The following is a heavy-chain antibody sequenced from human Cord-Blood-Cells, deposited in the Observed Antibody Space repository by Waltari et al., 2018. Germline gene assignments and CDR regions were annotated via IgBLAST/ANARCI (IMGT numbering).Heavy chain of an antibody. J-gene: IGHJ6*02. V-gene: IGHV1-2*04. CDR2: INHNSGGT. CDR1: GYTFTGYY. D-gene: IGHD3-9*01. CDR3: ARGYYDILTGYYSFMDV. Sequence: QVQLVQSGAEVKKPGASVKVSCKASGYTFTGYYMHWVRQAPGQGLEWMGWINHNSGGTNYAQKFQGWVTMTRDTSISTAYMELSRLRSDDTAVYYCARGYYDILTGYYSFMDVWGQGTTVTVSS.